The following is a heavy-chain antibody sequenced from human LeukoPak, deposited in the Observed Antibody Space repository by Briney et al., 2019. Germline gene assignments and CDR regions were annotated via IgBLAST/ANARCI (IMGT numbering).Heavy chain of an antibody. J-gene: IGHJ6*04. D-gene: IGHD3-10*02. V-gene: IGHV3-48*04. CDR3: AELGITMIGGV. Sequence: GGSLRLSCAASRFTFSHYWMSWVRQAPGKGLEWVSYISSSGSTIYYADSVKGRFTISRDNAKNSLYLQMNSLRAEDTAVYYCAELGITMIGGVWGKGTTVTISS. CDR1: RFTFSHYW. CDR2: ISSSGSTI.